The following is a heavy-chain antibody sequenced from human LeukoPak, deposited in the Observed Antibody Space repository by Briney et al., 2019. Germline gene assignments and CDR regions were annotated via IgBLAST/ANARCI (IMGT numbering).Heavy chain of an antibody. J-gene: IGHJ4*02. V-gene: IGHV3-74*01. CDR2: INSDGRIT. CDR3: AKIDAY. Sequence: GRSLRLSCAASVFTSCGKLMHWVARAPGQGRVWGSRINSDGRITNYADSVKGRFTISRDNAKNTLYLQMSSLRAEDTAVYYCAKIDAYWGQGTLVTVSS. CDR1: VFTSCGKL.